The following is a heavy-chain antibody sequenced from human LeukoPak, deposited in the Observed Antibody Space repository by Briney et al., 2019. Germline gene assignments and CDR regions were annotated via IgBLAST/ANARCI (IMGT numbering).Heavy chain of an antibody. J-gene: IGHJ5*02. Sequence: GGSLRLSCAASGFTFSDYYMSWIRQAPGKGLEWVSYISSSGSTIYYADSVKGRFTISRDNAKNSLYLQMNSLRAEDTAVYYCARLNLDIVVVVAAPFDPWGQGTLVTVSS. CDR1: GFTFSDYY. CDR3: ARLNLDIVVVVAAPFDP. CDR2: ISSSGSTI. D-gene: IGHD2-15*01. V-gene: IGHV3-11*04.